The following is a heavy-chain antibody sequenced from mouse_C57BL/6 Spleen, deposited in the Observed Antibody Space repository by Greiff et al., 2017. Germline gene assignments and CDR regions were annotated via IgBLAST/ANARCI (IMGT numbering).Heavy chain of an antibody. CDR1: GFSLTSYA. D-gene: IGHD2-4*01. CDR2: IWTGGGT. J-gene: IGHJ3*01. Sequence: VKVVESGPGLVAPSQSLSITCTVSGFSLTSYAISWVRQPPGKGLEWLGVIWTGGGTNYNSALKSRLSISKDNSKSQVVLKMNSLQTDDTARYYCARNAVYYDYFAYWGQGTLVTVSA. V-gene: IGHV2-9-1*01. CDR3: ARNAVYYDYFAY.